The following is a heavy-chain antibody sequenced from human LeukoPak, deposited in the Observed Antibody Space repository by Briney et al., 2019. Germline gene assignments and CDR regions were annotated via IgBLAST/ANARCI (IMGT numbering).Heavy chain of an antibody. CDR1: GFTFSSYW. V-gene: IGHV3-74*01. D-gene: IGHD2-15*01. J-gene: IGHJ3*02. CDR3: ARVRCHPFGSCYAFDI. Sequence: QPGGSLRLSCAASGFTFSSYWMHWVRQATGKGLVWVSRINSDGSSTSYADSVKGRFTISRDNAKNTLYLQMNSLRAEDTAVYYCARVRCHPFGSCYAFDIWGQGTMVTVSS. CDR2: INSDGSST.